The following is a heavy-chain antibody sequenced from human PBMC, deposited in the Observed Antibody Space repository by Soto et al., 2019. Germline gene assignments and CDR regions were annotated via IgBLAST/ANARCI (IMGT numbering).Heavy chain of an antibody. CDR2: ISGSGGST. Sequence: EVQLLESGGGLVQPGGSLRLSCAASGFTFSSYAMSWVRQAPGKGLEWVSAISGSGGSTYYADSVKGRFTISRDNSKNTLYLQMNSLRAEDTAVYYCAKDLWAVAGLHYYYYYYMDVWGKGPRSPSP. D-gene: IGHD6-19*01. J-gene: IGHJ6*03. CDR3: AKDLWAVAGLHYYYYYYMDV. V-gene: IGHV3-23*01. CDR1: GFTFSSYA.